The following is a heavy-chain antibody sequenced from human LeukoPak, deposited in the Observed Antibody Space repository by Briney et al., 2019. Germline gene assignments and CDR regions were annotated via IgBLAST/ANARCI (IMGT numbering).Heavy chain of an antibody. CDR2: IYYSGST. CDR1: GGSIRSGDYS. D-gene: IGHD4-11*01. CDR3: ARDHTETSSLNFRNYYYYGMDI. J-gene: IGHJ6*02. Sequence: SQTLSLTCTVSGGSIRSGDYSWNWIRQHPGQGLEWIGYIYYSGSTYYNPSLTSRVTMSVDTSKNQFSLKLSSVTAADTAIYYCARDHTETSSLNFRNYYYYGMDIWGQGTTVIVSS. V-gene: IGHV4-31*03.